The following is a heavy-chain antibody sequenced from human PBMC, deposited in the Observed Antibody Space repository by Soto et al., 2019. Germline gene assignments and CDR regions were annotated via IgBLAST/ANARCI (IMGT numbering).Heavy chain of an antibody. CDR1: GGTFSSYA. CDR3: ARDRGWTGTTPYYYYGMDV. D-gene: IGHD1-7*01. CDR2: IIPIFGTA. V-gene: IGHV1-69*12. Sequence: QVQLVQSGAEVKKPGSSVKVSCKASGGTFSSYAISWVRQAPGQGLEWMGGIIPIFGTANYAQKFQGRVTITGDEXXSXAXXELSSLRSEDTAVYYCARDRGWTGTTPYYYYGMDVWGQGTTVTVSS. J-gene: IGHJ6*02.